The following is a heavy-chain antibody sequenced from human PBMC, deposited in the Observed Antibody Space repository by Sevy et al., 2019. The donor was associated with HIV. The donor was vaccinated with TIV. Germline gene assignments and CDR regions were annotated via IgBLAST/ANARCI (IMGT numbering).Heavy chain of an antibody. J-gene: IGHJ3*02. CDR2: IIPIFGTA. V-gene: IGHV1-69*13. CDR3: ARDLSLASSSSGGDAFDI. D-gene: IGHD6-6*01. CDR1: GGTFSSYA. Sequence: ASVKVSCKASGGTFSSYAISWVRQAPGQGLEWMGGIIPIFGTANYAQMFQGRVTITADESTSTAYMELSSLRSEDTAVYYCARDLSLASSSSGGDAFDIWGQGTMVTVSS.